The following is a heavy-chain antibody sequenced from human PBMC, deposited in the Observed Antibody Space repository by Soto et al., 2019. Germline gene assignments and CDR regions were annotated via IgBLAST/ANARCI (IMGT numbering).Heavy chain of an antibody. D-gene: IGHD2-15*01. Sequence: QVQLVQSGAEVKKPGSSVKVSCKASGGTVSSYAISWVRQAPGQGLEWMGGIIPIFGTANYAQKLQGRVTITADESTSTAYMELSSLRSEDTAVYYCARLGFSGVAIDYWGQGTLVTVSS. V-gene: IGHV1-69*01. CDR3: ARLGFSGVAIDY. CDR1: GGTVSSYA. CDR2: IIPIFGTA. J-gene: IGHJ4*02.